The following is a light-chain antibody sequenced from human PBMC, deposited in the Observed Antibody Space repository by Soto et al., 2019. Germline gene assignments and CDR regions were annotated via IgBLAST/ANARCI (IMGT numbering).Light chain of an antibody. CDR1: ESVRSN. V-gene: IGKV3-15*01. J-gene: IGKJ1*01. Sequence: IVIVPSPTTLSLSPGGGAPPSCRASESVRSNIAWYQQKPGQAPRLLIYGASTRAPGFPARFSGSGSGTDFTLTISSLQSEDFAVYYCQQYNNWPWTFGQGTKVDI. CDR2: GAS. CDR3: QQYNNWPWT.